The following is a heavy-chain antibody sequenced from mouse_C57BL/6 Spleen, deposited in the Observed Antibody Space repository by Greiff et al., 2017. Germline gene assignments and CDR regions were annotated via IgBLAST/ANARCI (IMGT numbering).Heavy chain of an antibody. D-gene: IGHD1-1*01. CDR3: TTFLYYGSSSFAY. V-gene: IGHV14-4*01. CDR1: GFNIKDDY. Sequence: VQLQQSGAELVRPGASVKLSCTASGFNIKDDYMHWVKPRPEQGLEWIGWIDPENGDTEYASKFQGKATITADTSSNTAYLQLSSLTSEDTAVYYCTTFLYYGSSSFAYWGQGTLVTVSA. J-gene: IGHJ3*01. CDR2: IDPENGDT.